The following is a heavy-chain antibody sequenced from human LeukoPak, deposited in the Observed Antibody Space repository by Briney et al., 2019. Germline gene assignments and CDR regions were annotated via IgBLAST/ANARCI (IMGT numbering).Heavy chain of an antibody. J-gene: IGHJ6*02. CDR3: ARHGFYHMDA. D-gene: IGHD2/OR15-2a*01. V-gene: IGHV4-34*01. Sequence: SETLSLTCAVCGGSFSGYYWSWIRQPPGKGLEWIGEINHSGSTNYNPSLKSRVTISVDTSKNQFSLKLSSVTAADTAVYYCARHGFYHMDAWGHGTTVTVSS. CDR2: INHSGST. CDR1: GGSFSGYY.